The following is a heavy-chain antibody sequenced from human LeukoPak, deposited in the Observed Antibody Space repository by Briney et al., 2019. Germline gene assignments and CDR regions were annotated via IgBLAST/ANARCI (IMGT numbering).Heavy chain of an antibody. Sequence: PGGSLRPSCATSGFTFSSYAMSWVRQAPGKGLEWVSGISNSGANTYYADSVKGRFTISRDNSKKTLDLQMNSLRAEDTAIFYCAKDFANYPYYYGMDVWGKGTTVTVSS. D-gene: IGHD4/OR15-4a*01. CDR2: ISNSGANT. J-gene: IGHJ6*04. CDR3: AKDFANYPYYYGMDV. CDR1: GFTFSSYA. V-gene: IGHV3-23*01.